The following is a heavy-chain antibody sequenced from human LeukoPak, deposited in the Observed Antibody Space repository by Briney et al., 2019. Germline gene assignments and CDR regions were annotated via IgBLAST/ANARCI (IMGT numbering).Heavy chain of an antibody. D-gene: IGHD7-27*01. V-gene: IGHV1-8*01. J-gene: IGHJ4*02. CDR1: GFTLTNYD. Sequence: ASVKVSCKASGFTLTNYDINWVRQATGQRPEWMGWMSPNSGDTGYAQKFQDRVTMTRNTSISTAYMELSSLRSDDTAVYYCARGPPNWGYDYWGPGTLVTVSS. CDR3: ARGPPNWGYDY. CDR2: MSPNSGDT.